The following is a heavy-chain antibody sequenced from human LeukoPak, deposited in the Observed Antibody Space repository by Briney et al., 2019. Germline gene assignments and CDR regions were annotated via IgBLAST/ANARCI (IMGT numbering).Heavy chain of an antibody. D-gene: IGHD3-3*01. V-gene: IGHV3-66*01. CDR2: IYSGGST. Sequence: GGSLRLSCAASGFTVSSNYMSWVRQAPGKGLEWVSVIYSGGSTYYADSVKGRFTISRDNSKNTLYLQMNSLRAEDTAVYCCARDVRFLEWLSDYWGQGTLVTVSS. J-gene: IGHJ4*02. CDR3: ARDVRFLEWLSDY. CDR1: GFTVSSNY.